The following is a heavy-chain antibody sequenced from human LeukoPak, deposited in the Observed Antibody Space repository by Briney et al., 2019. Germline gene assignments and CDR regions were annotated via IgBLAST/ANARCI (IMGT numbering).Heavy chain of an antibody. CDR1: GFTFSSYW. CDR3: ARDRVILPNWYFDL. J-gene: IGHJ2*01. D-gene: IGHD2/OR15-2a*01. V-gene: IGHV3-7*01. Sequence: GGSLRLSCAASGFTFSSYWMSWVRQAPGKGLEWVANIKQDGSEKYYVDSVKGRFTISRDNAKNSLYLQMNSLRAEDTAVYYCARDRVILPNWYFDLWGRGTLVTVSS. CDR2: IKQDGSEK.